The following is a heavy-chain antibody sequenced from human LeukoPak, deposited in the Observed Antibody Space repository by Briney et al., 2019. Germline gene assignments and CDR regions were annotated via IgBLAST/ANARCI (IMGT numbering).Heavy chain of an antibody. D-gene: IGHD3-22*01. V-gene: IGHV3-64*01. CDR2: ISSNGGST. Sequence: GGSLRLSCAASGFTFSSYAMHWVRQAPGKGLEYVSAISSNGGSTYYANSVMGRFTISRDNSRNTLYLQMGSLRAEDMAVYYCARSRREAVVITPDFDYWGQGTLVTVSS. CDR3: ARSRREAVVITPDFDY. J-gene: IGHJ4*02. CDR1: GFTFSSYA.